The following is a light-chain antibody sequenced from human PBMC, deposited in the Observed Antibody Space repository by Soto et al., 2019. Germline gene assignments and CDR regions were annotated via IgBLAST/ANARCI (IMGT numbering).Light chain of an antibody. CDR1: QSFRKY. CDR3: QQYGGSPRT. Sequence: EIVLTQSPGTLSLSPGERATLSCRASQSFRKYLAWYQQKPGQAPRLLIYGASTRATGIPDRFSGSGSGTDFTLTISRLEPEDFAVYYCQQYGGSPRTFGQGTRWIS. CDR2: GAS. J-gene: IGKJ1*01. V-gene: IGKV3-20*01.